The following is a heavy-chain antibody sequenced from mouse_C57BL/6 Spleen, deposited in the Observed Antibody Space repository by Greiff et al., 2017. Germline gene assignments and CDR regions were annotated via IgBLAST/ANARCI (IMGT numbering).Heavy chain of an antibody. CDR3: TKLYYGSSEAMDY. CDR1: GFNIKDDY. J-gene: IGHJ4*01. CDR2: IDPENGDT. D-gene: IGHD1-1*01. V-gene: IGHV14-4*01. Sequence: VQLQQSGAELVRPGASVKLSCTASGFNIKDDYMHWVKQRPEQGLEWIGWIDPENGDTEYASKFQGKATITADTSSNTAYLQLSSLTSEDTAVYYCTKLYYGSSEAMDYWGQGTSVTVSS.